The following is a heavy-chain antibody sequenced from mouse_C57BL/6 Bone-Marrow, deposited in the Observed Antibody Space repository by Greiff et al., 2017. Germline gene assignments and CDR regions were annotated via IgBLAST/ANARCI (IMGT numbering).Heavy chain of an antibody. V-gene: IGHV1-64*01. CDR3: SPTVVEGDY. CDR1: GYTFTSYW. J-gene: IGHJ2*01. D-gene: IGHD1-1*01. CDR2: IHPNSGST. Sequence: QVQLQQPGAELVKPGASLKLSCKASGYTFTSYWMHWVKQRPGQGLEWIGMIHPNSGSTNYNEKFKSKATLTVDKSSSTAYMQLSSLTSEDSAVYYCSPTVVEGDYWGQGTTLTVSS.